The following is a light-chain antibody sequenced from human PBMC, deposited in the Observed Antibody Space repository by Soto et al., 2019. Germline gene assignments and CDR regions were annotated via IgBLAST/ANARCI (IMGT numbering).Light chain of an antibody. V-gene: IGKV1-39*01. Sequence: DIQITHSPSSLSASVGDRVTVTCLSSQGISSFLAWYQQKPGKAPKLLINVASTLQGGVPSRFSGSGSGTEFTLAISSLQPEDSATYYCQQSFSTPQTFGGGTKVDI. CDR1: QGISSF. CDR3: QQSFSTPQT. J-gene: IGKJ4*01. CDR2: VAS.